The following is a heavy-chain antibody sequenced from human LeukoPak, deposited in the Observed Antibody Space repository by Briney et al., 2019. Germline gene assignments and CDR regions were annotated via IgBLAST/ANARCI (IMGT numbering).Heavy chain of an antibody. CDR2: VHYNGST. Sequence: SETLSLTCTVSGRSVRSSIYYWGCIRQPPGKGLEWIGSVHYNGSTCYNPSLGGRVIMSIDTSKNQFSLKLTSVTAADTAMYYCARDRGVPRPYYFDQWGQGTLVTVSS. CDR1: GRSVRSSIYY. D-gene: IGHD3-10*01. J-gene: IGHJ4*02. V-gene: IGHV4-39*07. CDR3: ARDRGVPRPYYFDQ.